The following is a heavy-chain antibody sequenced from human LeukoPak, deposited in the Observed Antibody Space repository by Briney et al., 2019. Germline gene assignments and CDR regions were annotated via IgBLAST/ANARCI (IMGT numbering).Heavy chain of an antibody. CDR1: GFTFSSYG. J-gene: IGHJ4*02. V-gene: IGHV3-23*01. Sequence: QPGGSLRLSCAASGFTFSSYGMSWVRQAPGKGLEWVSSITISGGSTYYADSVKGRFTISRDNAKNSVSLQMSSLRVEDTAVYYCVRGHAANPPPGFDFWGPGTLVTVSS. CDR3: VRGHAANPPPGFDF. D-gene: IGHD2-15*01. CDR2: ITISGGST.